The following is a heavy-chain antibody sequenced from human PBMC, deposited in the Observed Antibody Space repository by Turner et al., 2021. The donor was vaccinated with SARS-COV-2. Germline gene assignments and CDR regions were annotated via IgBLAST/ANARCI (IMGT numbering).Heavy chain of an antibody. V-gene: IGHV3-21*01. D-gene: IGHD3-22*01. CDR3: ARARWHYYDSSGYYPDAFDI. CDR1: GFTFSRYS. CDR2: ISSSSSYI. Sequence: EVQLVESGGGLVKPGGSLRLSCAASGFTFSRYSMNWVRQAPGKGLEWVSAISSSSSYIYNADSGKGRFTNSRDNAKNSLFLQMNSLRAEDTAVYYCARARWHYYDSSGYYPDAFDIWGQGTMVTVSS. J-gene: IGHJ3*02.